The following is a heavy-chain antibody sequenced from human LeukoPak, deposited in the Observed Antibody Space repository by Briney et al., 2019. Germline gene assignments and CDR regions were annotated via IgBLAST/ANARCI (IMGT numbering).Heavy chain of an antibody. CDR2: IYYSGST. V-gene: IGHV4-59*12. CDR3: ARTWALWFGELSHDAFDI. D-gene: IGHD3-10*01. CDR1: GVSISSYY. J-gene: IGHJ3*02. Sequence: PSETLSLTCTVSGVSISSYYWSWIRQPPGKGLEWIGYIYYSGSTNYNPSLKSRVTISVDTSKNQFSRKLSSVTAADTAVYYCARTWALWFGELSHDAFDIWGQGTMVTVSS.